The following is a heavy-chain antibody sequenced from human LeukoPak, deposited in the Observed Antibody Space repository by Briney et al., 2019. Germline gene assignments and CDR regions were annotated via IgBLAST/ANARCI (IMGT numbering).Heavy chain of an antibody. CDR3: ARRIVGPLILGRFPDWFDP. V-gene: IGHV4-59*08. D-gene: IGHD3-3*01. CDR2: IYYSGST. CDR1: GGSISSYY. Sequence: PSETLSLTCTVPGGSISSYYWSWIRQPPGKGLEWIRYIYYSGSTNYNPSLKRRVTISVDTSKNQFSLKLSSVTAAYTAVYYCARRIVGPLILGRFPDWFDPWGQGTLVTVSS. J-gene: IGHJ5*02.